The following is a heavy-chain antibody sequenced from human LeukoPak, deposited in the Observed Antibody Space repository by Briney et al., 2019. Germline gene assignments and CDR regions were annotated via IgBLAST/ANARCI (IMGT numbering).Heavy chain of an antibody. CDR1: GGSFSGYY. Sequence: SETLSLTCAVYGGSFSGYYWSWIRQPPGKGLEWIGEINHSGSTNYNPSLKSRVTISVDTSKNQFSPKLSSVTAADTAVYYCGVVVPAAPDFDYWGQGTLVTVSS. V-gene: IGHV4-34*01. CDR2: INHSGST. CDR3: GVVVPAAPDFDY. J-gene: IGHJ4*02. D-gene: IGHD2-2*01.